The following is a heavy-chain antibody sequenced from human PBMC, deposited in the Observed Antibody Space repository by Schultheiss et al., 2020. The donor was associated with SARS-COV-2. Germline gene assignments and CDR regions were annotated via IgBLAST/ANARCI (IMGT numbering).Heavy chain of an antibody. Sequence: SQTLSLTCTVSGGSISSSSYYWGWIRQPPGKGLEWIGSIYYSGSTYYNPSLKSRVTISVDTSKNQFSLKLSSVTAADTAVYYCGANVGFGDLDYWGQGTLVTVSS. CDR1: GGSISSSSYY. CDR2: IYYSGST. J-gene: IGHJ4*02. D-gene: IGHD3-10*01. V-gene: IGHV4-39*01. CDR3: GANVGFGDLDY.